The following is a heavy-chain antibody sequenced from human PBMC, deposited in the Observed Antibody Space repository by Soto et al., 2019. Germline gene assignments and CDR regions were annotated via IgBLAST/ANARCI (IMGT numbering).Heavy chain of an antibody. D-gene: IGHD3-16*01. Sequence: QLQLVEAGPGPGKPSGGPSLTLRGSGASLSNHIFYWGWFPPPPGKGVEWVGKIYSSGSRYYSTSIESRVTISVVSSKNQFSLKLNAVAAADTAKYFCARGSWGDFDSWGQGSLVTVSS. J-gene: IGHJ4*02. CDR2: IYSSGSR. CDR1: GASLSNHIFY. V-gene: IGHV4-39*02. CDR3: ARGSWGDFDS.